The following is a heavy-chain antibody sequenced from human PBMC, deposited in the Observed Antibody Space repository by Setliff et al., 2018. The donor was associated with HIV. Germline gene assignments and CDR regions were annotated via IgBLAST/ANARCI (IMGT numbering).Heavy chain of an antibody. J-gene: IGHJ5*02. CDR1: GGSISSSSYY. V-gene: IGHV4-39*01. D-gene: IGHD3-10*01. CDR2: IYYSGST. CDR3: ARLGTGYGSGSYYSWFDP. Sequence: PSETLSLTCTVSGGSISSSSYYWGWIRQPPGKGLEWIGSIYYSGSTYYNPSLKSRVTISVDTSKNQFSLKLSSVTAADTAVYYCARLGTGYGSGSYYSWFDPWGQGTLVTVSS.